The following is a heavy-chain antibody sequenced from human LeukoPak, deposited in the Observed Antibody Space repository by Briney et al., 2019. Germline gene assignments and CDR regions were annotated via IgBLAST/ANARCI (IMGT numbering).Heavy chain of an antibody. J-gene: IGHJ4*02. Sequence: GGSLRLSCAASGFTFSTSSMNWVRQAPGKGLEWVSYIRGSSTTIYYADSVKGRFTVSRDNAQNSLYLQMNNLRAEDTAVYYCARVPGKIDYWGQGTLVTVSS. CDR3: ARVPGKIDY. CDR2: IRGSSTTI. V-gene: IGHV3-48*01. CDR1: GFTFSTSS.